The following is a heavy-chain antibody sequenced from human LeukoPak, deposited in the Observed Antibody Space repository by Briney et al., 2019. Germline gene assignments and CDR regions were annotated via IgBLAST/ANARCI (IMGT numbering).Heavy chain of an antibody. Sequence: GGSLRLSCAASGFTFSSYAMSWVRQAPGKGLEWVSAISGSGCSTYYADSVKGRFTISRDNSKNTLYLQMNSLRAEDTAVYYCAKGLKLLWFGELSRSEDYFDYWGQGTLVTVSS. CDR2: ISGSGCST. CDR1: GFTFSSYA. D-gene: IGHD3-10*01. V-gene: IGHV3-23*01. CDR3: AKGLKLLWFGELSRSEDYFDY. J-gene: IGHJ4*02.